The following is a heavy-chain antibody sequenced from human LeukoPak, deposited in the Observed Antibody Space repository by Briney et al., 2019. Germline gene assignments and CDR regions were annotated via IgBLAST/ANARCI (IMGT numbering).Heavy chain of an antibody. D-gene: IGHD2-15*01. J-gene: IGHJ4*02. Sequence: SVTVSCKASGGTFSSYGISWVRQAPGQGLEWMGGILPIFGTTNYAQKFQGRVTITADESTSTAYMELTSLRSEDTAVYYCARGIYCSGGSCYAPFDYWGQGTLVTVSS. CDR2: ILPIFGTT. V-gene: IGHV1-69*13. CDR3: ARGIYCSGGSCYAPFDY. CDR1: GGTFSSYG.